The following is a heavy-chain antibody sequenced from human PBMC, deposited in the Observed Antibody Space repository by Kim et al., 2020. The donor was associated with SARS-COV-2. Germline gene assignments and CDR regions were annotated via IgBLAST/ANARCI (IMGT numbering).Heavy chain of an antibody. D-gene: IGHD3-3*01. J-gene: IGHJ6*01. V-gene: IGHV4-39*01. CDR1: GGSISSSSYY. CDR2: TYYSGST. CDR3: ASESSYDFWCVPGAHY. Sequence: SETLSLTCTVSGGSISSSSYYWGWIRQPPGKGLEWIGSTYYSGSTYSNPSLKSRVTISVDTSKNQFSLKLSSVTAAAPAVYYAASESSYDFWCVPGAHY.